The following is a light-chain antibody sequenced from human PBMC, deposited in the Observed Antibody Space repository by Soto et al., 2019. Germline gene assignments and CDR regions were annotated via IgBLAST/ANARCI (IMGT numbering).Light chain of an antibody. CDR3: QQRF. Sequence: EFVLTQSPGTLSLSPGERATLSCRASQTVRNNYLAWYQQKPGQAPRLLIYDASKRATGIPARFSGSGSGADFTLTISSLEPEDFAFYYCQQRFFGPGTKVDLK. J-gene: IGKJ3*01. V-gene: IGKV3D-20*02. CDR2: DAS. CDR1: QTVRNNY.